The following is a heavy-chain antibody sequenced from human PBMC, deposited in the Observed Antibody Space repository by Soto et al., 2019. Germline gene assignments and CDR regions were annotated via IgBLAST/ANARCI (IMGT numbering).Heavy chain of an antibody. D-gene: IGHD3-22*01. CDR1: GGTFSSYA. CDR3: ARDSVGPEVVIFYYYGMDV. Sequence: SVKVSCKASGGTFSSYAISWVRQAPGQGLEWMGGIIPIFGTANYAQKFQGRVTITADESTSTAYMELSSLRSEDTAVYYCARDSVGPEVVIFYYYGMDVWGQGTTVTVSS. J-gene: IGHJ6*02. CDR2: IIPIFGTA. V-gene: IGHV1-69*13.